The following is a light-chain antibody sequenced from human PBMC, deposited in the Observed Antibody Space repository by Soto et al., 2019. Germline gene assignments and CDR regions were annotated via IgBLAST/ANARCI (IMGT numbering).Light chain of an antibody. J-gene: IGLJ2*01. CDR2: EVS. CDR1: NSDVGGYNY. V-gene: IGLV2-8*01. Sequence: QSALTQPPSASGSPGQSVTISCTGTNSDVGGYNYVSWYQQHPGKAPKLMIYEVSKRPSGVPDRFSGSKSGNTASLTISGLQTEDEADYYCSSYTSYSPLAVFGGGTKLTVL. CDR3: SSYTSYSPLAV.